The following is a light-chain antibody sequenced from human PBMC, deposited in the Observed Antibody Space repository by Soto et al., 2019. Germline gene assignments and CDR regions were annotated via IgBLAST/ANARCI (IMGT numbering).Light chain of an antibody. CDR3: QQYNSFFPT. V-gene: IGKV1-5*01. J-gene: IGKJ2*01. Sequence: DSQLTQYPSTLSASVGERVTITCRASQSPNNWMAWYQQKSGKAPKLLIYDVSTLASGVPSRFSGSVSGTECALTISSLQPDDFATYYCQQYNSFFPTFGQGTKLEIK. CDR1: QSPNNW. CDR2: DVS.